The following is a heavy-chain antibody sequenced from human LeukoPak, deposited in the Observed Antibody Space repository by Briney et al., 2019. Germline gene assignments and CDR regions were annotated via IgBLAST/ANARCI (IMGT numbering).Heavy chain of an antibody. Sequence: TPGESLKISCKGSGYSFTSYWIGWVRQMPGKGLEWMGIIYPGDSDTRYSPSFQGHVTISTDKSISTAYLQWSSLKASDTAIYYCARRGRSSSNFDFWGQGTLVTVSS. J-gene: IGHJ4*02. D-gene: IGHD6-6*01. CDR2: IYPGDSDT. CDR3: ARRGRSSSNFDF. CDR1: GYSFTSYW. V-gene: IGHV5-51*01.